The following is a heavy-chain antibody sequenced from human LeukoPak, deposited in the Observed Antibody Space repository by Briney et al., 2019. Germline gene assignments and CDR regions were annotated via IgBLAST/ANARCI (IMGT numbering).Heavy chain of an antibody. J-gene: IGHJ5*02. CDR2: IIPIFGTA. CDR3: AREASYDFWSGYYNGNWFDP. V-gene: IGHV1-69*05. CDR1: GGTFSSYA. D-gene: IGHD3-3*01. Sequence: ASVKVSCKASGGTFSSYAISWVRQAPGQGLELMGGIIPIFGTANYAQKFQGRVTITTDESTSTAYMELSSLRSEDTAVYYCAREASYDFWSGYYNGNWFDPWGQGTLVTVSS.